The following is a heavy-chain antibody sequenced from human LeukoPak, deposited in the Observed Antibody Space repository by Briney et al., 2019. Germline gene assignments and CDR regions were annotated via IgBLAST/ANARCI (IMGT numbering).Heavy chain of an antibody. D-gene: IGHD1/OR15-1a*01. CDR3: ARDGADSRNKERGYYYYMDV. Sequence: EASVKVSCKASGYSFTSYGISWVRQAPGQRLEWMGWINAGNGNTKYSQEFQGRITITRDTSASTAYMELSSLRSEDMAVYYCARDGADSRNKERGYYYYMDVWGKGTTVTVSS. J-gene: IGHJ6*03. CDR1: GYSFTSYG. CDR2: INAGNGNT. V-gene: IGHV1-3*03.